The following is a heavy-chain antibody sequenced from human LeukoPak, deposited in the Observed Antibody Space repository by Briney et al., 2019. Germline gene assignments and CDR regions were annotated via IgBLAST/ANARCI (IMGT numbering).Heavy chain of an antibody. CDR2: ISSGGSYI. J-gene: IGHJ4*02. D-gene: IGHD2-8*01. CDR1: GFTFSDYA. Sequence: GGSLRLSCAASGFTFSDYAMNWVRQAPGKGLEWVSSISSGGSYISYADSVKGRFTVSRDNAKDSLFLQMRSLRDEDTAVYYCARGPALYCTGSSCLDGVDWGQGTLVSVSS. V-gene: IGHV3-21*01. CDR3: ARGPALYCTGSSCLDGVD.